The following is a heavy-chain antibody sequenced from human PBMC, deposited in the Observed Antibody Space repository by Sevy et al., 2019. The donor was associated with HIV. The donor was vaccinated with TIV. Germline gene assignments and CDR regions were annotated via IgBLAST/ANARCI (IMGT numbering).Heavy chain of an antibody. V-gene: IGHV3-15*01. CDR2: IKSKTDGGTT. CDR3: TTGSGFYYDSSGYYWFDY. Sequence: GGSLRLSCAASGFTFSNAWMSWVRQAPGKGLEWVGRIKSKTDGGTTDYAAPVKGRFNISRDDSKNTLYLQMNSLKTEDTAVYYCTTGSGFYYDSSGYYWFDYWGQGTLVTVSS. CDR1: GFTFSNAW. D-gene: IGHD3-22*01. J-gene: IGHJ5*01.